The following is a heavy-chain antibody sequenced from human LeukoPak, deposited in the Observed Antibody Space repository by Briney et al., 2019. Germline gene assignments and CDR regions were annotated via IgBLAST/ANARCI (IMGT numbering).Heavy chain of an antibody. D-gene: IGHD3-3*01. J-gene: IGHJ4*02. CDR1: GFIFNNYG. CDR2: ISSSSSTI. CDR3: ASHDFWSGLHFDY. V-gene: IGHV3-48*04. Sequence: GGSLRLSCAASGFIFNNYGLIWVRQAPGKGLEWVSYISSSSSTIYYADSVKGRFTISRDNAKNSLYLQMNSLRAEDTAVYYCASHDFWSGLHFDYWGQGTLVTVSS.